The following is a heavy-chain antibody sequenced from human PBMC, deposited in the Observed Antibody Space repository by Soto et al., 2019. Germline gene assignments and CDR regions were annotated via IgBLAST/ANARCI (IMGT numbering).Heavy chain of an antibody. J-gene: IGHJ4*02. CDR3: AYRFLSGVGDY. V-gene: IGHV4-59*01. CDR1: GGFISSYY. CDR2: IYDSGST. Sequence: PSETLSLTCTVSGGFISSYYWSWIRQPPGKGLEWIGYIYDSGSTKYNPSLKSRVTISVDTSKNQFSLKLSNMDPVDTATYYCAYRFLSGVGDYWGPGTLVTVSS. D-gene: IGHD3-3*01.